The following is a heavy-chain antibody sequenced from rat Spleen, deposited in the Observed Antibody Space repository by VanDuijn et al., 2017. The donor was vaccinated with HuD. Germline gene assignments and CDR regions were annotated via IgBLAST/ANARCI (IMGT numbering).Heavy chain of an antibody. CDR3: TSPFRWFAY. Sequence: QVQLKESGPGLVQPSQTLSLTCTVSGFSLISYAVNWVRQPSGKGPEWLGRMWYDGDTAYNSALKSRLSISRDTSKNQVFLKMNSLQTEDTAIYFCTSPFRWFAYWGQGTLVTVSS. CDR2: MWYDGDT. CDR1: GFSLISYA. V-gene: IGHV2-34*01. J-gene: IGHJ3*01.